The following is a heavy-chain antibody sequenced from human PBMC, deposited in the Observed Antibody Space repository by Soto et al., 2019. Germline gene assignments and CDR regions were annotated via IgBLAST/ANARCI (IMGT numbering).Heavy chain of an antibody. D-gene: IGHD2-8*02. CDR3: ARDKITGLFDY. CDR1: GGSFSGYY. J-gene: IGHJ4*02. CDR2: INHSGST. Sequence: QVQLQQWGAGLLKPSATLSLTCAVYGGSFSGYYWTWIRPPPGTGLEWLGEINHSGSTNCNPSPKRRITISVDTSKNQFALKLTSVTAADTAVYYCARDKITGLFDYWGQGTLVTVSS. V-gene: IGHV4-34*01.